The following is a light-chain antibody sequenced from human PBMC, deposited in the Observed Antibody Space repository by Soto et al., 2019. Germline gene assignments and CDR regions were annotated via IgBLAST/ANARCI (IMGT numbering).Light chain of an antibody. J-gene: IGLJ3*02. Sequence: QSALTQPASVSGFPGQSITISCTGTSSDSYHYKYVSWYQQHPGKAPKLIIYEVSSRPSGVSDRFSGSKSGNTASLTISGLQAEDEADYYCNSYTTGATKFGGGTQLTVL. CDR3: NSYTTGATK. CDR2: EVS. V-gene: IGLV2-14*01. CDR1: SSDSYHYKY.